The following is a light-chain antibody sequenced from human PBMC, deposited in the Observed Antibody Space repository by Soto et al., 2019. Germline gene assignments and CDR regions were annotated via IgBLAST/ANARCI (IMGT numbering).Light chain of an antibody. V-gene: IGLV8-61*01. CDR1: SGSVSTHYY. CDR2: NTN. J-gene: IGLJ1*01. CDR3: ELYLGSGISG. Sequence: QTVVTQEPSFSVSPGGTVTLTCGFTSGSVSTHYYPSWYQQTPGQAPRTLIYNTNTRSSGVPDRFSGSILGNKAALTITGAQADDESDYYCELYLGSGISGFGTGTKLTVL.